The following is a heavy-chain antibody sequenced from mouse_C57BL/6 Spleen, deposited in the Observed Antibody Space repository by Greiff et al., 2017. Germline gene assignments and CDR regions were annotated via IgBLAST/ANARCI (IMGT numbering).Heavy chain of an antibody. V-gene: IGHV14-3*01. CDR1: GFNIKNTY. D-gene: IGHD2-4*01. CDR3: ARWFYDYDVLYAMDY. J-gene: IGHJ4*01. Sequence: EVQLQQSVAELVRPGASVKLSCTTSGFNIKNTYMHWVKQRPEQGLEWIGRIDPANGNTKYAPKFPGKATITADTSSNTAYLQLSSLTSEDTAIYYCARWFYDYDVLYAMDYWGQGTSVTVSS. CDR2: IDPANGNT.